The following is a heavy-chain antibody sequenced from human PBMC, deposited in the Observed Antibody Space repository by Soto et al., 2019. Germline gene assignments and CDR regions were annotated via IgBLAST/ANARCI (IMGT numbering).Heavy chain of an antibody. CDR2: ISGSGGST. CDR1: GFTFRSYA. D-gene: IGHD6-13*01. J-gene: IGHJ4*02. Sequence: GESLRHACETSGFTFRSYAMSWLRQAQGKGLEWVSAISGSGGSTYYADSVKGRFTISRDNSKNTLYLQMNSLRAEDTAVYYCAKDGEYSRSWLTPIHFFDYWGQGT. V-gene: IGHV3-23*01. CDR3: AKDGEYSRSWLTPIHFFDY.